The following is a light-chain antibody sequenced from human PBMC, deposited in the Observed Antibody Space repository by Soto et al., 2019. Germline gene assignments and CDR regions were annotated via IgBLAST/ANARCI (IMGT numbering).Light chain of an antibody. J-gene: IGKJ5*01. V-gene: IGKV3-15*01. CDR1: QSVSSN. CDR2: GAS. Sequence: EIVMTQSPAALSVSPGERATLSFRASQSVSSNLAWYQQKPGQAPRLLIYGASTRATAIPARFSGSGSGTEFTLTISSLQSEDFATYYCQQHGQWPITFGQGTRLEIK. CDR3: QQHGQWPIT.